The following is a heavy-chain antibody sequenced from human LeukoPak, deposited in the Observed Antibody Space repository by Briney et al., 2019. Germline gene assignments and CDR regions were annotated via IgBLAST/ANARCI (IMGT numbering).Heavy chain of an antibody. CDR2: INPNSGGT. V-gene: IGHV1-2*02. Sequence: EASVKVSCKASGYTFTGYYMHWVRQAPGQGLEWVGWINPNSGGTNYAQKFQGRVTMTRDTSISTAYMELSRLRSDDTAVYYCARDRVWSGYYAETDAFDIWGQGTMVTVSS. D-gene: IGHD3-3*01. J-gene: IGHJ3*02. CDR1: GYTFTGYY. CDR3: ARDRVWSGYYAETDAFDI.